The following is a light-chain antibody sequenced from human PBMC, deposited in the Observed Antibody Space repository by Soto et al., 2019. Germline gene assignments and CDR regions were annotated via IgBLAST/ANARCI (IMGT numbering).Light chain of an antibody. CDR1: QSVSSNY. CDR2: GAS. V-gene: IGKV3-20*01. Sequence: EIVLTQSPGTLSLSPGERATLSCRASQSVSSNYLAWYQQKPGQAPRLLIYGASSRATGVPDRFSGSGSGTGCTLTIGRLEPEDFAVYYCQTFGTSRVTFGPGTKVDIK. CDR3: QTFGTSRVT. J-gene: IGKJ3*01.